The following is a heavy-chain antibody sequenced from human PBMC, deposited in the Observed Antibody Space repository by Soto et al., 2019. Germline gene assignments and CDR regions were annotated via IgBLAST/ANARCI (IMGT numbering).Heavy chain of an antibody. Sequence: LRLSCTASGFMFNNSAMIWVRQAPGQGLQWVASVSDNGGSRGGTYYADSVKGRFTISRDNSKNTLYLQLDSLTGADTAVYYCASAKAVVIAALGIWGQGTMVTVSS. J-gene: IGHJ3*02. CDR2: VSDNGGSRGGT. D-gene: IGHD2-21*01. CDR1: GFMFNNSA. CDR3: ASAKAVVIAALGI. V-gene: IGHV3-23*01.